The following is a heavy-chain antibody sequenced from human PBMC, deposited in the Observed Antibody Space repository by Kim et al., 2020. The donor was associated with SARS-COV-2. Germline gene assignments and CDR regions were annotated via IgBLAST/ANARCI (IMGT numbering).Heavy chain of an antibody. CDR1: GGSISSYY. CDR2: IYYSGST. CDR3: ARGGRYYDSSGYYIL. Sequence: SETLSLTCTVSGGSISSYYWSWIRQPPGKGLEWIGYIYYSGSTNYNPSLKSRVTISVDTSKNQFSLKLSSVTAADTAVYYCARGGRYYDSSGYYILWGQGTLVTVSS. J-gene: IGHJ4*02. V-gene: IGHV4-59*01. D-gene: IGHD3-22*01.